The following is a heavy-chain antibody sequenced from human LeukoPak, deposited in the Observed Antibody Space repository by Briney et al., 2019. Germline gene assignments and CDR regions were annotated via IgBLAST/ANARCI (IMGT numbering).Heavy chain of an antibody. CDR3: ARAPFPYGGYDY. V-gene: IGHV3-21*01. CDR2: ISSSSSYI. CDR1: GFTFSSYS. D-gene: IGHD5-12*01. J-gene: IGHJ4*02. Sequence: GGSLRLSCAASGFTFSSYSMNWVRQAPGKGLEWVSSISSSSSYIYYADSVKGRFTISRDNARNSLYLQMNSLRAEDTAVYYCARAPFPYGGYDYWGQGTLVTVSS.